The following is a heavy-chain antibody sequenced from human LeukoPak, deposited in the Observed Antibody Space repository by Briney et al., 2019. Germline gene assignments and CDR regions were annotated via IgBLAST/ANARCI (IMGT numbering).Heavy chain of an antibody. CDR1: GASISSDGYY. V-gene: IGHV4-30-2*01. J-gene: IGHJ4*02. CDR3: ANSQQQLVHDY. CDR2: IYHRGST. Sequence: SGTLSLTCTVSGASISSDGYYWSWIRQPPGKGLEWIGYIYHRGSTYFNPSLQSRVTISVDRSKNQFSLKLSSVSAADTAVYYCANSQQQLVHDYWGQGTLVTVSS. D-gene: IGHD6-13*01.